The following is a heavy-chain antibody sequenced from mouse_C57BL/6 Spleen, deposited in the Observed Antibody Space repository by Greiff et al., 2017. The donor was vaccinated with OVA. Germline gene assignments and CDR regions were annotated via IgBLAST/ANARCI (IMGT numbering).Heavy chain of an antibody. CDR3: ARDGGSHFDY. J-gene: IGHJ2*01. CDR1: GFTFSSYA. CDR2: ISDGGSYT. V-gene: IGHV5-4*01. D-gene: IGHD6-2*01. Sequence: VQLKESGGGLVKPGGSLKLSCAASGFTFSSYAMSWVRQTPEKRLEWVATISDGGSYTYYPDNVKGRFTISRDNAKNNLYLQMSHLKSEDTAMYYCARDGGSHFDYWGQGTTLTVSS.